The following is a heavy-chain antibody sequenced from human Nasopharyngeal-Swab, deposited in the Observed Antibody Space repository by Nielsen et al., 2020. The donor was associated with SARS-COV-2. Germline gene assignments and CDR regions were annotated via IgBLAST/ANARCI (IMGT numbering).Heavy chain of an antibody. CDR3: ARGYCSGGSCYLAPYDV. D-gene: IGHD2-15*01. CDR2: IYYSGST. Sequence: GSLRLSCTVSGGSISSYYWSWIRQPPGKGLEWIGYIYYSGSTNYNPSLKNRVTISVDTSKNQFSLKLSSVTAADTAVYYCARGYCSGGSCYLAPYDVWGQGTTVTVSS. J-gene: IGHJ6*02. CDR1: GGSISSYY. V-gene: IGHV4-59*01.